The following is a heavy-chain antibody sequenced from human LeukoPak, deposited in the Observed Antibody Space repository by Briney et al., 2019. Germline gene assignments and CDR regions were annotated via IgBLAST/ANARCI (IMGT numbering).Heavy chain of an antibody. CDR3: TRDLSHYYYDSSAKGGY. V-gene: IGHV3-49*03. Sequence: GSLRLSCAASGFTFSDYYMSWIRQAPGKGLEWVGFIRSKAYGGTTEYAASVKGRFTISRDDSKSIAYLQMNSLKTEDTAVYYCTRDLSHYYYDSSAKGGYWGQGTLVTVSS. D-gene: IGHD3-22*01. CDR1: GFTFSDYY. CDR2: IRSKAYGGTT. J-gene: IGHJ4*02.